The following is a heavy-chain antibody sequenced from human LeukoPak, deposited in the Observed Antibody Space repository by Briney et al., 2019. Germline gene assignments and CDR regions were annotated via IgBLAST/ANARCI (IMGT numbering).Heavy chain of an antibody. V-gene: IGHV3-48*03. J-gene: IGHJ4*02. CDR3: ARDAMVRGVISRWDY. CDR1: GVTFSSYE. Sequence: PGGSLRLSCAASGVTFSSYEMNWVRQAPGKGLEWGAYISSSGSTIYYADSVKGRFTISRDNAKDSLYLQMNSLRAEDTAVYYCARDAMVRGVISRWDYWGQGTLVTVSS. D-gene: IGHD3-10*01. CDR2: ISSSGSTI.